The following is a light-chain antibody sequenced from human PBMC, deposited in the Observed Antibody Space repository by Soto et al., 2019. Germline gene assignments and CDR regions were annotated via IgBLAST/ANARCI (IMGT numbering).Light chain of an antibody. J-gene: IGLJ1*01. CDR1: SASVLTSYY. V-gene: IGLV8-61*01. CDR3: NSYADSNTYV. CDR2: STN. Sequence: QTVVSQEPSFSVSPGETVTLTCGLTSASVLTSYYPSWYQQTPGQAPRTLIYSTNIRSSGVPDRFSGSILGNKAALTITGAQADDESDYYCNSYADSNTYVFGTGTKLTVL.